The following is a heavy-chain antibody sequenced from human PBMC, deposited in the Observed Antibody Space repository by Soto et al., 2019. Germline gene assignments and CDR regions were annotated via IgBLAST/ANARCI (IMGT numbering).Heavy chain of an antibody. J-gene: IGHJ4*02. Sequence: QVQLVQSGAEVKKPGSSVKVSCKASGGTFSSYTISWVRQAPGQGPEWMGRIIPILGIANYAQKFQGRVTITADKSTSTAYMELSSLRSEDTAVYYCARGGSGYLFDYWGQGTLVTVSS. V-gene: IGHV1-69*02. CDR1: GGTFSSYT. D-gene: IGHD3-10*01. CDR2: IIPILGIA. CDR3: ARGGSGYLFDY.